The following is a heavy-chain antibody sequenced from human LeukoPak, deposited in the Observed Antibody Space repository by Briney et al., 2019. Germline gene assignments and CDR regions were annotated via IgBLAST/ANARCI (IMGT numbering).Heavy chain of an antibody. D-gene: IGHD3-22*01. CDR3: VRATWDGYYSDRKGVDYFDN. Sequence: GGSLRLSCAASGFTFNSYSMNWVRQAPGKGLEWVSSIGGSSSFIYYADSVKGRFTISRDNAKNSLYLQMNSLRAEDTAVYYCVRATWDGYYSDRKGVDYFDNWGQGSLVTVSS. V-gene: IGHV3-21*01. CDR2: IGGSSSFI. J-gene: IGHJ4*02. CDR1: GFTFNSYS.